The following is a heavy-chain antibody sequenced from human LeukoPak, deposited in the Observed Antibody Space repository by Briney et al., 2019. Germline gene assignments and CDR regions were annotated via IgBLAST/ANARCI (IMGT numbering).Heavy chain of an antibody. CDR2: IKQDGSEK. V-gene: IGHV3-7*01. CDR3: ATNYGGNPFDY. Sequence: PGGSLRLSCAASGFTFNTYWMSWVRQAPGKGLEWVANIKQDGSEKYYVDSAKGRFTVSRDNAKNSLYLQMNSLRAEDTAVYYCATNYGGNPFDYWGQGTLVTVSS. D-gene: IGHD4-23*01. J-gene: IGHJ4*02. CDR1: GFTFNTYW.